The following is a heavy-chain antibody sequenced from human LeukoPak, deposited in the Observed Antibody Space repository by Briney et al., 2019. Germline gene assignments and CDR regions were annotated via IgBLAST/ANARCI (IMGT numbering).Heavy chain of an antibody. V-gene: IGHV4-59*08. J-gene: IGHJ5*02. D-gene: IGHD2-2*01. CDR1: GGSISSYY. CDR3: ARHLKDIVVVPATPFDP. CDR2: IYYSGST. Sequence: SETLSLTCTVPGGSISSYYWSWIRQPPGKGLEWLGYIYYSGSTNYNPSLKSRVTISVDTSKNQFSLKLSSVTAADTAVYYCARHLKDIVVVPATPFDPWGQGTLVTVSS.